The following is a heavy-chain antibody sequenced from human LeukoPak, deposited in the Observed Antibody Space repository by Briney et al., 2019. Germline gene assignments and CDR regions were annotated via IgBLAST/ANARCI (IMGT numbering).Heavy chain of an antibody. V-gene: IGHV3-21*01. CDR3: AIDPNWGVDY. CDR1: GFTFSSYY. J-gene: IGHJ4*02. CDR2: ISSSSSYI. Sequence: GGSLRLSCAASGFTFSSYYMNWVRQAPGKGLEWFSSISSSSSYIYYADSVKGRFTISRDNAKNSLYLQMNSLRAEDTAVYYCAIDPNWGVDYWGQGVLVTVSS. D-gene: IGHD7-27*01.